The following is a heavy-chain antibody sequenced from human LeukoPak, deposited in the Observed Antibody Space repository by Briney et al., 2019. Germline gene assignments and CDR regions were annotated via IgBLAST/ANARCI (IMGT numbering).Heavy chain of an antibody. D-gene: IGHD4-23*01. CDR3: ARSAVATAAGLDY. CDR2: ISYSGFT. V-gene: IGHV4-59*01. Sequence: SETLSLTCTISGGSISNYYGSWIRQPPGKGLEWIGYISYSGFTKYNPSLQSRVTTSVDTSKNQFSLKLSSVTAADTAMYYCARSAVATAAGLDYWGQGTLVTVSS. CDR1: GGSISNYY. J-gene: IGHJ4*02.